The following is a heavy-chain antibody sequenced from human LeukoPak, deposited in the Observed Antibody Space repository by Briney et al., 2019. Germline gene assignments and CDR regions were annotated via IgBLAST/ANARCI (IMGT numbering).Heavy chain of an antibody. V-gene: IGHV3-23*01. Sequence: GGSLRLSCAASGFTFSSYAMSWVRQAPGKGLEWVSAISGSGGSTYYADSVKGRFTISRDNSKNTLYLQMNSLRAEDTAVYYCAKGLANFDYDGLGGFDYWGQGTLVTVSS. CDR2: ISGSGGST. CDR1: GFTFSSYA. CDR3: AKGLANFDYDGLGGFDY. D-gene: IGHD3-22*01. J-gene: IGHJ4*02.